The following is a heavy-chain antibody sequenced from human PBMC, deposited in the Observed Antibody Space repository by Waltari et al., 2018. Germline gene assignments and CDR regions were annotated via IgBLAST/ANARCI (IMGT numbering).Heavy chain of an antibody. CDR2: ISSSGSA. D-gene: IGHD2-15*01. J-gene: IGHJ5*02. V-gene: IGHV4-59*08. CDR3: ARHVDGGPKLRFDP. CDR1: GGSISDFH. Sequence: QVQLQESGPGLVKPSETLSLTCSVSGGSISDFHWSWIRQSPQNGLEWIGFISSSGSANYNPSLESRVTMSLDTSKNQLSLKLGSVTAADTAVYFCARHVDGGPKLRFDPWGQGTLVTVSS.